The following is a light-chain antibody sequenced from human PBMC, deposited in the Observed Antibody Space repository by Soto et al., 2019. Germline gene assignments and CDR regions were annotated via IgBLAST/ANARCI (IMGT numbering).Light chain of an antibody. J-gene: IGLJ3*02. CDR3: SSYTGSSTAWV. CDR2: EVS. CDR1: NSDIGVYNY. Sequence: QSALTQPASVSGSPGQSATISCTGTNSDIGVYNYVSWYQLHPRKAPKLILYEVSYRPSGVSNRFSGSKSGNTASLTISGLQGEHEADYYCSSYTGSSTAWVFGGGTKLTVL. V-gene: IGLV2-14*01.